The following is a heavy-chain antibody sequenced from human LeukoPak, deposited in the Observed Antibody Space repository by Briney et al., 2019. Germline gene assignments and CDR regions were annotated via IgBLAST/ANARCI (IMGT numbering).Heavy chain of an antibody. CDR1: GGSFSGYY. Sequence: SETLSLTCAVYGGSFSGYYWSWIRQPPGKGLEWIREISHSGSTNYNPSLKSRVTISVDTSKNQFSLKLSSVTAADTAVYYCARGFNSSNYYGSGSYYRAFDYWGQGTLVTVSS. J-gene: IGHJ4*02. V-gene: IGHV4-34*01. CDR2: ISHSGST. D-gene: IGHD3-10*01. CDR3: ARGFNSSNYYGSGSYYRAFDY.